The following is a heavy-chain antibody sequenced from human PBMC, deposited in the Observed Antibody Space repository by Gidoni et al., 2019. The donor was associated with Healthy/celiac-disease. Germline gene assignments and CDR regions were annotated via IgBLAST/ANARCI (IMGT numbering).Heavy chain of an antibody. Sequence: QVQLVQSGAEVKTPGASVQVPCKASGYTFTSYGISWVRQAPGQGLEWIGWISEYNGNTNYAQKLQGRVTMTTDTSTSTAYMELRSLRSDDTAVYYCARDRAVVPAATLFQHWGQGTLVTVSS. CDR3: ARDRAVVPAATLFQH. J-gene: IGHJ1*01. CDR1: GYTFTSYG. V-gene: IGHV1-18*01. CDR2: ISEYNGNT. D-gene: IGHD2-2*01.